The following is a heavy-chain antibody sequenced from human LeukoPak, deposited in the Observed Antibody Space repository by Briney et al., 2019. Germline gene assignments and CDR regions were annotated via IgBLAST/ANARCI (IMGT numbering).Heavy chain of an antibody. D-gene: IGHD6-13*01. V-gene: IGHV1-69*05. CDR1: GGTFSSYA. J-gene: IGHJ4*02. CDR2: IIPIFGTA. Sequence: ASVKASCKASGGTFSSYAISWVRQAPGQGLEWMGGIIPIFGTANYAQKFQGRVTITTDESTSTAYMELSSLRSEDTAVYYCARGWGYSSSWYASVHFDYWGQGTLVTVSS. CDR3: ARGWGYSSSWYASVHFDY.